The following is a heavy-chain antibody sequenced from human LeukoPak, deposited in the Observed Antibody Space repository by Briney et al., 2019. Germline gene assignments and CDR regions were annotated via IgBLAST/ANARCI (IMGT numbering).Heavy chain of an antibody. CDR2: ISAYSGGT. Sequence: ASVKVSCKASGYTFTSNGISWVRQAPGQGLEWMGWISAYSGGTNYAQKFQGRVTMTRDTSISTAYMELSRLRSDDTAVYYCATVPLLRFLEWPYYFDYWGQGTLVTVSS. CDR3: ATVPLLRFLEWPYYFDY. J-gene: IGHJ4*02. CDR1: GYTFTSNG. D-gene: IGHD3-3*01. V-gene: IGHV1-2*02.